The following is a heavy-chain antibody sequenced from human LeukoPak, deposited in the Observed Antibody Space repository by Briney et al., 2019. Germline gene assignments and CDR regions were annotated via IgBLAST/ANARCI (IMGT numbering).Heavy chain of an antibody. CDR2: IYYSGST. V-gene: IGHV4-30-4*08. J-gene: IGHJ3*02. D-gene: IGHD3-3*01. CDR1: GGSISSGDYY. CDR3: ASEIRFLEWLPSLDAFDI. Sequence: SETLSLTCTVSGGSISSGDYYWSWIRQPPGKGLEWIGYIYYSGSTYYNPSLKSRVTISVDTSKNQFSLKLSSVTAADTAVYYCASEIRFLEWLPSLDAFDIWGQGTMVTVSS.